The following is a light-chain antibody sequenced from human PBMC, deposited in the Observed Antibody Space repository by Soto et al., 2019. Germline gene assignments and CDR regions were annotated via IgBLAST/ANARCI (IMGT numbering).Light chain of an antibody. V-gene: IGLV2-8*01. CDR2: EVT. J-gene: IGLJ3*02. Sequence: QSVLTQPPSASGSPGQSVTISCTGTSNDVGGYNYVSWYQQHPGKVPKLMIYEVTKRPSGVPDRFSGSKSGNTASLTVSGLQAEDEADYYCSSYAGSNILVFGGGTKVTVL. CDR1: SNDVGGYNY. CDR3: SSYAGSNILV.